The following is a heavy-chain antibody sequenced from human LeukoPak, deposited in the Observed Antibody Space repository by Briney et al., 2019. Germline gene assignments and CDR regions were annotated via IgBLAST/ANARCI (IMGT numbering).Heavy chain of an antibody. CDR3: ARGRRGRYYFDY. J-gene: IGHJ4*02. V-gene: IGHV3-20*04. CDR1: GFTFSSYA. Sequence: GGSLRLSCAASGFTFSSYAMSWVRQAPGKGLEWVSGINWNGGSTGYADSVKGRFTISRDNAKNSLYLQMNSLRAEDTALYYCARGRRGRYYFDYWGQGTLVTVSS. CDR2: INWNGGST.